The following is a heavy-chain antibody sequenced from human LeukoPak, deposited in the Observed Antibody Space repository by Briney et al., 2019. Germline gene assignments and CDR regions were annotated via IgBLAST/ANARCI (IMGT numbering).Heavy chain of an antibody. D-gene: IGHD3-10*01. CDR2: IYYSGST. V-gene: IGHV4-59*01. Sequence: SETLSLTCTVSGGSISSYYWSWIRQPPGKGLEWIGYIYYSGSTNYNPSLKGRVTISVDTSKNQFSLKLSSVTAADTAVYYCARDVSGGLLWFGELYDAFDIWGQGTMVTVSS. J-gene: IGHJ3*02. CDR3: ARDVSGGLLWFGELYDAFDI. CDR1: GGSISSYY.